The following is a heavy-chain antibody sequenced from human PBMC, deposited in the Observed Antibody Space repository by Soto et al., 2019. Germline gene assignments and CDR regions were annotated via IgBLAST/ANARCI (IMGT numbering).Heavy chain of an antibody. Sequence: SETLSLTCTVSGGSISSSSYYWGWIRQPPGKGLEWIGSIYYSGSTYYNPSLKSRVTISVDTPKNQFSLKLSSVTAADTAVYYCARLWGIAARRGYYYYYGMDVWGQGTTVTVSS. D-gene: IGHD6-6*01. CDR1: GGSISSSSYY. CDR3: ARLWGIAARRGYYYYYGMDV. J-gene: IGHJ6*02. CDR2: IYYSGST. V-gene: IGHV4-39*01.